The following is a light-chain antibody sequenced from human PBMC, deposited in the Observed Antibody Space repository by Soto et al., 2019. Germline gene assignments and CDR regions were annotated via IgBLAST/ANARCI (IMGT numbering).Light chain of an antibody. CDR1: QSVSSSY. CDR3: QQYGSSPERFT. CDR2: GAS. V-gene: IGKV3-20*01. J-gene: IGKJ3*01. Sequence: EIVLTQSPGTLSLSPGERATLSCRASQSVSSSYLAWYQQKPGQAPRLLIYGASSRATGIPDRFSGSGSGTDFTLTISRLEPEDCAVYYCQQYGSSPERFTFGPGTKVDIK.